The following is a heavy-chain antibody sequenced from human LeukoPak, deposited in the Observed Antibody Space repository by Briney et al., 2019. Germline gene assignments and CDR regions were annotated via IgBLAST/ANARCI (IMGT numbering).Heavy chain of an antibody. CDR3: ARDLYSYGFSHGMDV. CDR2: IIPIFGTA. Sequence: GASVKVSCKASGGTFSSYAINWVRQAPGQGLEWMGGIIPIFGTANYAQKFQGRVTITADESTSTAYMELSSLRSEDTAVYYCARDLYSYGFSHGMDVWGQGTTVTVSS. J-gene: IGHJ6*02. V-gene: IGHV1-69*01. CDR1: GGTFSSYA. D-gene: IGHD5-18*01.